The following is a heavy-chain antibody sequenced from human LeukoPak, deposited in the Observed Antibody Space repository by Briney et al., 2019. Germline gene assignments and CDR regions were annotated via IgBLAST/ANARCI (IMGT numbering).Heavy chain of an antibody. CDR2: INSRSSTI. D-gene: IGHD1-26*01. Sequence: GGSLRLSCAASRFTFSNYGVNWVRQAPGKGLEWVSYINSRSSTIYYADSVRGRFTISRDNAKNSLYLQMNSLKAEDTAIYYCAREVGTPQAFDIWGQGTMVTVPS. CDR1: RFTFSNYG. J-gene: IGHJ3*02. V-gene: IGHV3-48*01. CDR3: AREVGTPQAFDI.